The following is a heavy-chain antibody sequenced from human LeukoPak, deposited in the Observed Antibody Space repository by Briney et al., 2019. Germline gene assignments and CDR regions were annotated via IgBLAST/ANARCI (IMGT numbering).Heavy chain of an antibody. V-gene: IGHV3-23*01. Sequence: GGSLRLSCAVSGFTFSSQAMSWVRQAPGKGLDWVSGISGSGENTYYADSVKGRFTISRDISKSTLYLQMTSLRAEDTAVYDCAKDFHYYGSGSYWPTDSWGQGTLVTVSS. J-gene: IGHJ4*02. D-gene: IGHD3-10*01. CDR3: AKDFHYYGSGSYWPTDS. CDR1: GFTFSSQA. CDR2: ISGSGENT.